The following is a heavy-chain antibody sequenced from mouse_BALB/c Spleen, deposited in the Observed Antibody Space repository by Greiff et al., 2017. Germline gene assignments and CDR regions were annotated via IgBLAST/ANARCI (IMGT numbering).Heavy chain of an antibody. CDR3: ARMTMSKGYAMDY. J-gene: IGHJ4*01. CDR2: ISSGSSTI. CDR1: GFTFSSFG. D-gene: IGHD2-4*01. Sequence: EVQRVESGGGLVQPGGSRKLSCAASGFTFSSFGMHWVRQAPEKGLEWVAYISSGSSTIYYADTVKGRFTISRDNPKNTLFLQMTSLRSEDTAMYYCARMTMSKGYAMDYWGQGTSVTVSS. V-gene: IGHV5-17*02.